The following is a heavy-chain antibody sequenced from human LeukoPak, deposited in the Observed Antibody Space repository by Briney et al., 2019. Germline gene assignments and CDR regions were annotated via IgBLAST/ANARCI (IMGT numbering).Heavy chain of an antibody. D-gene: IGHD6-19*01. V-gene: IGHV3-74*01. CDR3: ARERTSGWDAFDF. CDR2: INSVGSST. CDR1: GFTFSSFW. Sequence: GGSLRLSCAASGFTFSSFWMHWVRQAPGKGLVWVSRINSVGSSTSYADSVKGRFTISRDNAKNTLYLQMNSLRVEDTAVYYCARERTSGWDAFDFWGQGTLVTVSS. J-gene: IGHJ4*02.